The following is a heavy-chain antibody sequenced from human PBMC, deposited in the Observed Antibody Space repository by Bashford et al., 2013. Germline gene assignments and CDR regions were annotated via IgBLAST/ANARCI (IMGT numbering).Heavy chain of an antibody. CDR2: INPTSGST. D-gene: IGHD3-22*01. J-gene: IGHJ5*02. Sequence: VASVKVSCKASGFTFTGYYIHWVRQAPGQGLEWMGIINPTSGSTTYAQKLQGRVTMTRDTSTSTVYMELSSLRSEDTAVYYCARAYYDSSGSYWFDPWGQGTLVTVSS. CDR3: ARAYYDSSGSYWFDP. CDR1: GFTFTGYY. V-gene: IGHV1-46*04.